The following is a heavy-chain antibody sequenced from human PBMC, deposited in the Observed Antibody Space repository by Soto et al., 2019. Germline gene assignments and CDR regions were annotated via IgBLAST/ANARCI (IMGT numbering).Heavy chain of an antibody. Sequence: SVKVSCKASAYTFTSYGISWVRQAPGQGLEWMGGFDPEDGDTNYAQKFQGRVTMTEDTSTDTDYMELSSLRSEDTAVYYCATDGRSSWLDYWGQGTLVTVSS. D-gene: IGHD6-13*01. V-gene: IGHV1-24*01. CDR1: AYTFTSYG. CDR3: ATDGRSSWLDY. J-gene: IGHJ4*02. CDR2: FDPEDGDT.